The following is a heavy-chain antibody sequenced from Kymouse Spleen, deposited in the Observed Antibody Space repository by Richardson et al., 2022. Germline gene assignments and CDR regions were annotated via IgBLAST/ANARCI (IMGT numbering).Heavy chain of an antibody. CDR2: IRSKANSYAT. CDR3: TRHHSGSYYYYGMDV. D-gene: IGHD1-26*01. J-gene: IGHJ6*02. Sequence: EVQLVESGGGLVQPGGSLKLSCAASGFTFSGSAMHWVRQASGKGLEWVGRIRSKANSYATAYAASVKGRFTISRDDSKNTAYLQMNSLKTEDTAVYYCTRHHSGSYYYYGMDVWGQGTTVTVSS. V-gene: IGHV3-73*02. CDR1: GFTFSGSA.